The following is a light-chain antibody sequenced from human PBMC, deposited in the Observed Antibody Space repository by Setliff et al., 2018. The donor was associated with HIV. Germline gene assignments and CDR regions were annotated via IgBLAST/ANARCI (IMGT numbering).Light chain of an antibody. CDR3: SSYAITNTLP. CDR1: SSDVGGYNY. Sequence: QSALPQPASVSGSPGQSITISCTGTSSDVGGYNYVSWYQQHPGKAPKLIIYEVRNRPSGVSSRFSGSKSGNTASLTISGLQTEDEADYYCSSYAITNTLPFGTGTKVTVL. V-gene: IGLV2-14*01. CDR2: EVR. J-gene: IGLJ1*01.